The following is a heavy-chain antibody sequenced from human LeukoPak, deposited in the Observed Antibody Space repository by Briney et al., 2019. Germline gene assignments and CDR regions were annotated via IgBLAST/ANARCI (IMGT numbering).Heavy chain of an antibody. CDR1: GYAFTGYY. D-gene: IGHD6-13*01. V-gene: IGHV1-2*02. CDR3: AKRRSHSSSYFDS. J-gene: IGHJ4*02. Sequence: GASVKVSCKASGYAFTGYYLFWVRQAPGQGLEWMGWINPNSGGSKSAHRFQGRISMTSDTSIRTAFLEVRSLRSDDTAVYYCAKRRSHSSSYFDSWGQGTLVTVSS. CDR2: INPNSGGS.